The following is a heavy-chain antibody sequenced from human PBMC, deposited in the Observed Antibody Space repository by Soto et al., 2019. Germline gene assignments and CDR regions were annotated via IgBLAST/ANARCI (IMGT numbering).Heavy chain of an antibody. CDR3: ARETVGATSFDN. CDR2: IYPSVSS. Sequence: SETLSLTCSVSGFAISRGYYWSWVRQPPGKGLECIGSIYPSVSSYHNPSLATRLRLSIDTSKNQFTLNLTSVTAADTALYFCARETVGATSFDNWGQGIQVTASS. D-gene: IGHD1-26*01. CDR1: GFAISRGYY. V-gene: IGHV4-38-2*02. J-gene: IGHJ4*02.